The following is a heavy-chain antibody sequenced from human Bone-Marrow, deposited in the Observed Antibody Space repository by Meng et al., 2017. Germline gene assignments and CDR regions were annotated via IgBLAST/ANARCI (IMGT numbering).Heavy chain of an antibody. V-gene: IGHV3-21*01. CDR3: ARAWGKPTFEQQLMGRTPHFDY. Sequence: GGSLRPSCAASGFTFSSYAMHWVRPAPGKGLEWVSSISSSSSYIYYADSVKGRFTISRDNAKNALYLQMNSLRAEDTAVYYCARAWGKPTFEQQLMGRTPHFDYWGQGTLVTVSS. D-gene: IGHD6-13*01. CDR1: GFTFSSYA. CDR2: ISSSSSYI. J-gene: IGHJ4*02.